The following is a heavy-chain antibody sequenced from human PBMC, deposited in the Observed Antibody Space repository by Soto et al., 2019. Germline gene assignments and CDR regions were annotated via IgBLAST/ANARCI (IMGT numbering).Heavy chain of an antibody. J-gene: IGHJ4*02. CDR2: ISYSGSI. Sequence: QVQLQESGPGLVKPSETLSLTCIVSGDSVSSYYWSWIRQPPGKGLEWIGYISYSGSIKYNPSLESRVTMSVDTSKNQSSLKLNSVTAADTAVYYCASADSTPYYFDYWGQGTLVTVSS. D-gene: IGHD2-2*01. CDR1: GDSVSSYY. V-gene: IGHV4-59*02. CDR3: ASADSTPYYFDY.